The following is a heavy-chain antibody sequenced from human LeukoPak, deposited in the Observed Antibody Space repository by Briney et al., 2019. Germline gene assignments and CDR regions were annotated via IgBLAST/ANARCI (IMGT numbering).Heavy chain of an antibody. J-gene: IGHJ6*02. CDR2: IYYSGST. D-gene: IGHD3-9*01. V-gene: IGHV4-59*01. CDR1: GGSISSYY. CDR3: ARVTSDYDILTGYYSLYYYGMDV. Sequence: SETLSLTCTVSGGSISSYYWSWIRQPPGKGLEWIGYIYYSGSTNYNPSLKSRVTISVDTSKNQFSLKLSSVTAADTAVYYCARVTSDYDILTGYYSLYYYGMDVWGQGTTVTVSS.